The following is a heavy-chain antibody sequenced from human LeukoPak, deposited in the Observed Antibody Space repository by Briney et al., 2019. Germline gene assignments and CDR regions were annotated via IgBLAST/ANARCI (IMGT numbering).Heavy chain of an antibody. Sequence: PGGSLRLSCAASGFTFSGYYMSWIRQAPGKGLEWVSYISSSNSYTNYADSVKGRFTISRDNAKNSLYLQMNSLRAEDTAVYYCARSIAAETRWSDPWGQGTLVTVSS. V-gene: IGHV3-11*03. J-gene: IGHJ5*02. D-gene: IGHD6-6*01. CDR1: GFTFSGYY. CDR3: ARSIAAETRWSDP. CDR2: ISSSNSYT.